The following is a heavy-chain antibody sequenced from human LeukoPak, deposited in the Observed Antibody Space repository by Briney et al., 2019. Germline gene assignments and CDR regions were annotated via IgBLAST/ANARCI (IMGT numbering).Heavy chain of an antibody. Sequence: GGSLRLSCAASGFTFGSYDMHWVRQATGKGLEWVSAIGTAGDTYHPGSVKGRFTISRENAKNSLYLQMNSLRAEDTAVYYCARVVYGDYFFDYWGQGTLVTVSS. CDR1: GFTFGSYD. V-gene: IGHV3-13*01. CDR3: ARVVYGDYFFDY. J-gene: IGHJ4*02. CDR2: IGTAGDT. D-gene: IGHD4-17*01.